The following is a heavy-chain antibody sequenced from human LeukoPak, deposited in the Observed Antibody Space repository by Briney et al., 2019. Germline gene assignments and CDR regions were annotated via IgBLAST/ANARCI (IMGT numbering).Heavy chain of an antibody. J-gene: IGHJ4*02. D-gene: IGHD2/OR15-2a*01. CDR2: VNGDGTST. CDR1: GFTFSTYW. Sequence: GGSLRLSCTASGFTFSTYWMHWVRQAPGKGLVWVSRVNGDGTSTVYADSVKGRFTISRDNAKNTLYLQMNSLRAEDTAVYYYARDLSPAHFWGQGTLVTVSS. CDR3: ARDLSPAHF. V-gene: IGHV3-74*01.